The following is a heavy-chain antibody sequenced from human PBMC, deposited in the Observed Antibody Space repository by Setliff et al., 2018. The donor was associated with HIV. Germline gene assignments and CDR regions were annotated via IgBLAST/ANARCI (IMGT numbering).Heavy chain of an antibody. CDR2: IFYTGTT. CDR3: ARHDCGGDCSINWFDP. Sequence: SETLSLTCAVSGYSIRDNSFWGWVRQPPGKGLEWIGSIFYTGTTYYNPSLKSRVTLPLDTSKNQFSLELTSVTAADTAVYYCARHDCGGDCSINWFDPWGQGTLVTVSS. J-gene: IGHJ5*02. CDR1: GYSIRDNSF. D-gene: IGHD2-21*02. V-gene: IGHV4-38-2*01.